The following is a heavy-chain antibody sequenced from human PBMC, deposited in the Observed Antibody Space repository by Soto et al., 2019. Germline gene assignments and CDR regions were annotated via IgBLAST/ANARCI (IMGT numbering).Heavy chain of an antibody. Sequence: PGGSLGLSCVASGFTFSNYNMNWVRQAPGKGLEWVSHISGTCVYIHYADAVKGRFTISRDNAKSSVYLQMNSLRAEDTAVYYCAREGALKPFSSWGQGALVTVSS. CDR2: ISGTCVYI. CDR1: GFTFSNYN. J-gene: IGHJ5*02. V-gene: IGHV3-21*01. CDR3: AREGALKPFSS.